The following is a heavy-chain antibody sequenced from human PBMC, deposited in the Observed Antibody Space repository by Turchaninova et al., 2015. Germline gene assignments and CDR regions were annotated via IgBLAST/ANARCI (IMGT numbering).Heavy chain of an antibody. CDR2: IYHSGRT. Sequence: QVQLQESGPGLVQPSETLSLTCAVSGYSISSGYYWGWIRQPPGKGLEWIGSIYHSGRTYYNPSLKRRVTISVDTSKNQFSRKLGSVTAADTAVYYCARAGSSSWYSWFDPWGQGTLVTVSS. V-gene: IGHV4-38-2*01. J-gene: IGHJ5*02. CDR1: GYSISSGYY. CDR3: ARAGSSSWYSWFDP. D-gene: IGHD6-13*01.